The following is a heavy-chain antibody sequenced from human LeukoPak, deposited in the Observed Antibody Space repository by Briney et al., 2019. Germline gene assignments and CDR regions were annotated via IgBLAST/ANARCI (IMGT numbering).Heavy chain of an antibody. V-gene: IGHV3-7*05. CDR2: INQDGSEK. D-gene: IGHD2/OR15-2a*01. CDR3: TTFYTRLTDY. J-gene: IGHJ4*02. CDR1: GLXFNTYW. Sequence: PGGSLRLSCAASGLXFNTYWISWVRQAPGKGLEWLATINQDGSEKYYVDSVKGRFTISRDNAKNSLFLQMNSLRAEDTAVYYCTTFYTRLTDYWGQGTLVTVSS.